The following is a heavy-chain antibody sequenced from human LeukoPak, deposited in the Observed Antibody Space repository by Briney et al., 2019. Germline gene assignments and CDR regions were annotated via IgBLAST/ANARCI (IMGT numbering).Heavy chain of an antibody. CDR1: GGSISSYY. Sequence: SETLSLTCTVSGGSISSYYWSWIRQPPGKGLEWIGYIYYSGSTNYNPSLKSRVTISVDTSKNQFSLKLSSVTAADTAVYYCAREKVTYYDFWSGYHDAFDIWGQGTMVTVSS. D-gene: IGHD3-3*01. CDR2: IYYSGST. J-gene: IGHJ3*02. V-gene: IGHV4-59*01. CDR3: AREKVTYYDFWSGYHDAFDI.